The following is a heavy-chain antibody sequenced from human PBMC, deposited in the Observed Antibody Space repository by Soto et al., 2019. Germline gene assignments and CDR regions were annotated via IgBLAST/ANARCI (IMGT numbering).Heavy chain of an antibody. V-gene: IGHV1-69*01. CDR2: IIPIFGKT. CDR1: GDTFKNYA. J-gene: IGHJ4*01. CDR3: ATSGYNYGPFDY. D-gene: IGHD2-15*01. Sequence: QVQLVQSGAEVRKPGSSVKVSCRASGDTFKNYAISWVRQAPGQGLEWTGGIIPIFGKTDYAQTFHGRVTINGDESTYTAHMELRGLRSDDTALYYCATSGYNYGPFDYWGRGLLVTVSS.